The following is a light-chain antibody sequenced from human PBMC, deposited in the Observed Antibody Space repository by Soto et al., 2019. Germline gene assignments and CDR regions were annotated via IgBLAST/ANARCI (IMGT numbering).Light chain of an antibody. CDR3: QQYYSRET. V-gene: IGKV1-5*03. J-gene: IGKJ1*01. CDR1: QPVDPW. CDR2: KTS. Sequence: DIHMTQSPSTVSASVGDRVTITCRASQPVDPWLAWHQQKPGKAPRVLIYKTSDLENGVPSRFSDSRSGTDYTLTISGVQPDDFATYYCQQYYSRETFGQGTRVEV.